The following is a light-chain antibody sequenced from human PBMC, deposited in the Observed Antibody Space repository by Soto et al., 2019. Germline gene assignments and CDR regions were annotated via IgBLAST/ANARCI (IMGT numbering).Light chain of an antibody. V-gene: IGLV2-8*01. J-gene: IGLJ3*02. Sequence: QSALNQPPSASGSPGPSVTLSCTGTSSDVGGYNYVSWYQQYPGRAPKLMIYEVTKRPSGVPDRFSGSKSGNTASLTVSGLQAEDEADYYCSSYAASNNFYFVFGGGTKLTVL. CDR3: SSYAASNNFYFV. CDR1: SSDVGGYNY. CDR2: EVT.